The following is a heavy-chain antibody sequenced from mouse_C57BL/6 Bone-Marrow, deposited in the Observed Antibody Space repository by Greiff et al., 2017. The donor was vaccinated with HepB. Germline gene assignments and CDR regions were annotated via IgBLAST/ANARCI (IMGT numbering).Heavy chain of an antibody. CDR1: GYTFTSYG. Sequence: VKLQESGAELARPGASVKLSCKASGYTFTSYGISWVKQRTGQGLEWIGEIYPRSGNTYYNEKFQGKATLTADKSYSTAYMELRSLTSEDSAVYFCARVGYYFDYWGQGTTLTVSS. V-gene: IGHV1-81*01. J-gene: IGHJ2*01. CDR2: IYPRSGNT. CDR3: ARVGYYFDY.